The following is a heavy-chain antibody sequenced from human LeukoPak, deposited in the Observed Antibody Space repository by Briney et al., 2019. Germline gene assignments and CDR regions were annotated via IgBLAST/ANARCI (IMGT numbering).Heavy chain of an antibody. Sequence: ASVTVSFKASGYTFTSYGISWVRQAPGQGLEWMGWISAYNGNTNYAQKLQGRVTMTTDTSTSTAYMELRSLRSDDTAVYYCARGIAVAGPKGWFDPWGQGTLVTVSS. J-gene: IGHJ5*02. V-gene: IGHV1-18*01. CDR1: GYTFTSYG. D-gene: IGHD6-19*01. CDR2: ISAYNGNT. CDR3: ARGIAVAGPKGWFDP.